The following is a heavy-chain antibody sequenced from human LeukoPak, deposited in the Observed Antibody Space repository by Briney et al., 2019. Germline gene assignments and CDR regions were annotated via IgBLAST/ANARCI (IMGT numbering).Heavy chain of an antibody. Sequence: ASVKVSCKVSGYTLTELSMHWVRQAPGKGLEWMGGFDPEDGETIYAQKFQGRVTMTEDTSIDTAYMELSSLRSEDTAVYYCATERPGIAAAGTLNWFDPWGQGTLVTVSS. CDR1: GYTLTELS. D-gene: IGHD6-13*01. J-gene: IGHJ5*02. V-gene: IGHV1-24*01. CDR3: ATERPGIAAAGTLNWFDP. CDR2: FDPEDGET.